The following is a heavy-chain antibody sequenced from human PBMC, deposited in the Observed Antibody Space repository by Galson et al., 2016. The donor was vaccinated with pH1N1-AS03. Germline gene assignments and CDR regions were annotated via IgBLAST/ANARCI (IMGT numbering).Heavy chain of an antibody. CDR1: GFSFSASW. Sequence: SLRLSCAASGFSFSASWMSWVRQAPGKGLEWVANIRQDGSEKYYVDSVEGRFTISRDNAKNSLYLQMNSLRDEDRAVYYCARFGKNGWDLDSWGQGTPVSVSS. V-gene: IGHV3-7*03. CDR2: IRQDGSEK. J-gene: IGHJ4*02. CDR3: ARFGKNGWDLDS. D-gene: IGHD6-19*01.